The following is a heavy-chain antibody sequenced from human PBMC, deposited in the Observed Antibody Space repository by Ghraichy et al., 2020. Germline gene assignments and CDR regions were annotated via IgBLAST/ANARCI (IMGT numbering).Heavy chain of an antibody. CDR3: ARHTELGGGDAFDI. V-gene: IGHV4-59*08. Sequence: SETLSLTCTVSGGSISSYYWSWIRQPPGKGLEWIGYIYYSGSTNYNPSLKSRVTISVDTSKNQFSLKLSSVTAADTAVYYCARHTELGGGDAFDIWGQGTMVTVSS. CDR1: GGSISSYY. J-gene: IGHJ3*02. D-gene: IGHD7-27*01. CDR2: IYYSGST.